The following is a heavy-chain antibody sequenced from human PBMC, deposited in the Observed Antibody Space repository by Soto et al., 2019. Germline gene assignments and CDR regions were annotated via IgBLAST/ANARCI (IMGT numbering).Heavy chain of an antibody. CDR3: ARRIPFGYGMDV. CDR2: ITTNGVNI. Sequence: EVQLVESGGGLVQPGGSLRLSCAASGFTFSSYAMHWVRQAPGKGLEYVSVITTNGVNIDYASSVKGRFTISRDNSKNTLYLQMGSLRAEDMAVYYCARRIPFGYGMDVWGQGTTVTVSS. D-gene: IGHD2-21*01. V-gene: IGHV3-64*01. CDR1: GFTFSSYA. J-gene: IGHJ6*02.